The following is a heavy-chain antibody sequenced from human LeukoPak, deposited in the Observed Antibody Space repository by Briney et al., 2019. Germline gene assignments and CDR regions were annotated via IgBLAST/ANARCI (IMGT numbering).Heavy chain of an antibody. CDR2: IFYSGST. Sequence: PSETLSLTCTVSGGSISSSSYYWGWIRQPPGKGLEWIGSIFYSGSTNYNPSLKSRVTISVDTSKNQFSLKLSSVTAADTAVYYCARALGYCSSTSCYEGPLAFDIWGQGTVVTVSS. V-gene: IGHV4-39*07. D-gene: IGHD2-2*01. CDR3: ARALGYCSSTSCYEGPLAFDI. CDR1: GGSISSSSYY. J-gene: IGHJ3*02.